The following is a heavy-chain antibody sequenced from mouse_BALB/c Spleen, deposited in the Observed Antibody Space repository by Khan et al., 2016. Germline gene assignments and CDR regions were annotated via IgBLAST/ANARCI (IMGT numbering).Heavy chain of an antibody. CDR2: INPYTGEP. Sequence: QIQLVQSGPELKKPGETVKISCKASGYTFTNYGMIWVKQAPGKGLKWMGWINPYTGEPTYADDFKGRFAFSLETSASTAYFQINNLKNEDMATYFCERGGNYVGDYAMDYWGQGTAVTVSS. CDR1: GYTFTNYG. J-gene: IGHJ4*01. D-gene: IGHD2-1*01. CDR3: ERGGNYVGDYAMDY. V-gene: IGHV9-1*02.